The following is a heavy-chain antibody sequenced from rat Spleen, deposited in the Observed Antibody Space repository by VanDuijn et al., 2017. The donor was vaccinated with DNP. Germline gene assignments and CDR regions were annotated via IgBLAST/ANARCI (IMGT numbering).Heavy chain of an antibody. Sequence: EVQLVESGGGLVQPGRSLKLSCPASSLTLSDFNMAWVRQAPKRGLEWVATISYDGGSTYSRDSVKGRFTISRDNSKNTLYLQMGSLRSEDTATYYCARPPYYSGDYFDYWGQGVMVTVSS. CDR3: ARPPYYSGDYFDY. V-gene: IGHV5-7*01. CDR2: ISYDGGST. J-gene: IGHJ2*01. D-gene: IGHD1-1*01. CDR1: SLTLSDFN.